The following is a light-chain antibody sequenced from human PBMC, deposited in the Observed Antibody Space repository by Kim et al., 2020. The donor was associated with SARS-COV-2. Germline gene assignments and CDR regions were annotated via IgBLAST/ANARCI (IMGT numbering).Light chain of an antibody. CDR1: QDIGHN. CDR2: DAR. CDR3: QQYDSVRT. J-gene: IGKJ4*01. Sequence: DIQMTQSPSSLSASVGDRLTITCQASQDIGHNLNWYQQKPGKAPKLLIYDARSLEAGVPARFSGSGSGTYFTFTITSLQPEDFATYYCQQYDSVRTFGGGTKVDIK. V-gene: IGKV1-33*01.